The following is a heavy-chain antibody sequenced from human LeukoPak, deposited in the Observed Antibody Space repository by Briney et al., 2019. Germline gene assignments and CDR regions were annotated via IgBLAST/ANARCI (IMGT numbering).Heavy chain of an antibody. CDR2: IYYSGST. CDR1: GGSISSSSYY. D-gene: IGHD6-19*01. V-gene: IGHV4-39*07. Sequence: SETLSLTCTVSGGSISSSSYYWGWIRQPPGKGLEWIGSIYYSGSTYYNPSLKSRVTISVDTSKNQFSLKLSSVTAADTAVYYCARVLSGWLDYWGQGTLVTVSS. J-gene: IGHJ4*02. CDR3: ARVLSGWLDY.